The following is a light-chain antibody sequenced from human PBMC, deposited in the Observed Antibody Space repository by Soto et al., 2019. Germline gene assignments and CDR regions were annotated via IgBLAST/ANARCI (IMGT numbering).Light chain of an antibody. J-gene: IGKJ1*01. V-gene: IGKV3-15*01. Sequence: TQSPATLSVSPGERATLSCRASQSVSRNLAWYQQKPGQAPRLLIYGASTRATGIPARFSGSGSGTEFTLTISSLQSEDFAVYYCQPYNNWPRTFGQGTKV. CDR1: QSVSRN. CDR2: GAS. CDR3: QPYNNWPRT.